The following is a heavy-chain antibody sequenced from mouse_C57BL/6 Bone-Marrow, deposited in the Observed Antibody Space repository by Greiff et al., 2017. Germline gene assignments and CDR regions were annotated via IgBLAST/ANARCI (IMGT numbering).Heavy chain of an antibody. V-gene: IGHV5-16*01. CDR1: GFTFSDYY. CDR2: INYDGSST. CDR3: ARGSNYGYAMDY. D-gene: IGHD2-5*01. J-gene: IGHJ4*01. Sequence: EVQLVESEGGLVQPGSSMKLSCTASGFTFSDYYMAWVRQVPEKGLEWVANINYDGSSTYYLDSLKSRFIISRDNAKNILYLQMSNLKSEDTATYYCARGSNYGYAMDYWGQGTSVTVSS.